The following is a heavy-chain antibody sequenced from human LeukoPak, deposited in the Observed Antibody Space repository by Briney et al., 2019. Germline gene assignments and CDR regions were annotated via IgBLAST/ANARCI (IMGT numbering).Heavy chain of an antibody. J-gene: IGHJ4*02. D-gene: IGHD6-19*01. CDR3: ARINSGWYYFDY. Sequence: PGGSLRLSCAASGFTFSSYWMHWVRQAPGKGLVWVSRINSDGSSTSYADSVKGRFTISRDNAKNTLYLQMNSLRAEDTAVYYCARINSGWYYFDYWGQGTLVTASS. V-gene: IGHV3-74*01. CDR1: GFTFSSYW. CDR2: INSDGSST.